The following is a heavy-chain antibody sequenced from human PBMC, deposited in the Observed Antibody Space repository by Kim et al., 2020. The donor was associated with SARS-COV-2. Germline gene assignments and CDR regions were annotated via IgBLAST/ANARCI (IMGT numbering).Heavy chain of an antibody. V-gene: IGHV4-39*01. Sequence: PSYNPSLRGRVTMSVDRSKNQFSLNLRSMTAADTAVYYCARQSFRRDSSDFWGQGTQVTVSS. CDR2: P. CDR3: ARQSFRRDSSDF. J-gene: IGHJ4*02. D-gene: IGHD3-3*02.